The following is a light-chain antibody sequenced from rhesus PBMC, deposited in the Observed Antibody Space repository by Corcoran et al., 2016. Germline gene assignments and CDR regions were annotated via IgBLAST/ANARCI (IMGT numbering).Light chain of an antibody. Sequence: DIVMTQTPLSLSVTPGEPASISCRSSQSLLHSNGYTYLHWYLQKPGQSPRLLIYEVSHRASGVPDRFSGSGSGTDFTLKISRVEAEDVGVYYCEQTLQTPWTFGQGTKVEIK. V-gene: IGKV2-78*01. CDR1: QSLLHSNGYTY. CDR3: EQTLQTPWT. CDR2: EVS. J-gene: IGKJ1*01.